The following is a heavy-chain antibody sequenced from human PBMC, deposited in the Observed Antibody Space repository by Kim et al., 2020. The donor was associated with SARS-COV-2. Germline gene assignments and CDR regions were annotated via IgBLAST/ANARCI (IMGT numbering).Heavy chain of an antibody. V-gene: IGHV4-39*01. Sequence: YYSGRTYYNPFLKSRVTISVDTSKNQFSLKLSSVAAADTAVYYCARRFDYWGQGTLVTVSS. CDR2: YYSGRT. CDR3: ARRFDY. J-gene: IGHJ4*02.